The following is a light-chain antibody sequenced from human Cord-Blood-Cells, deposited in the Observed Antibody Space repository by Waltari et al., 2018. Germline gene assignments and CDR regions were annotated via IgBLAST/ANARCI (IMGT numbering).Light chain of an antibody. Sequence: QSALTQPPSASGSPGHSVTISCTGTSSEVGGYNNVTWYQQHPGNAPKLMNYEVSKRPSGVPDRFSGSKSGNTASLTVSGLQAEDEADYYCSSYAGSNNLVFGGGTKLTVL. J-gene: IGLJ2*01. CDR3: SSYAGSNNLV. V-gene: IGLV2-8*01. CDR1: SSEVGGYNN. CDR2: EVS.